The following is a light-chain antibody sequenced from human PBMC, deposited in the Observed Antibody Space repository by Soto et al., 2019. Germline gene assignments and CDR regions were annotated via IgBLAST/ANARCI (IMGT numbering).Light chain of an antibody. Sequence: QSALTQPASVSGFPGQSITISCTGTSSDVGGYNYVSWYQQHPGKAPKLMIYEVSNRPSGVSNRFSGSKSGNTASLTISGLQAEDEADYYCSSYASSSTLEFGGGTKLTVL. CDR1: SSDVGGYNY. CDR2: EVS. V-gene: IGLV2-14*01. CDR3: SSYASSSTLE. J-gene: IGLJ2*01.